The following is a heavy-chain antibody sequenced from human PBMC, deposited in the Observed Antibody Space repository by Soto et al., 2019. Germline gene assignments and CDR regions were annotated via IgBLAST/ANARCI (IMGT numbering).Heavy chain of an antibody. CDR1: GFTFDDYA. D-gene: IGHD3-10*01. CDR3: AKDIQSLLWFGELPGPYYYYGMDV. CDR2: ISWNSGSI. V-gene: IGHV3-9*01. J-gene: IGHJ6*02. Sequence: EVQLVESGGGLVQPGRSLRLSCAASGFTFDDYAMHWVRQAPGKGLEWVSGISWNSGSIGYADSVKGRFTISRDNAKNSLYLQMNSLRAEDTALYYCAKDIQSLLWFGELPGPYYYYGMDVWGQGTTVTVSS.